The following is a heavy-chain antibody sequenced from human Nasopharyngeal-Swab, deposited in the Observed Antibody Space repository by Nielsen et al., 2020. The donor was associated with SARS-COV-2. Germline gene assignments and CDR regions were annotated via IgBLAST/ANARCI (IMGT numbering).Heavy chain of an antibody. V-gene: IGHV3-23*01. CDR2: ISGSGGST. J-gene: IGHJ6*02. D-gene: IGHD6-19*01. CDR3: AKGMGGVIAVAGVISGMDV. CDR1: GFTFSSYA. Sequence: GGSLRLSCAASGFTFSSYAMSWVRQAPGKGLEWVSAISGSGGSTYYADSVKGRFTISRDNSKNTLYLQMNSLRAEDTAVYYCAKGMGGVIAVAGVISGMDVWGQGTTVTVSS.